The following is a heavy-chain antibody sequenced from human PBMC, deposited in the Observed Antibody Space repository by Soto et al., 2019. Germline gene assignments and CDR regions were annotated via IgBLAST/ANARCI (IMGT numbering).Heavy chain of an antibody. V-gene: IGHV1-69*04. Sequence: GASVKVSCKASGGTFSSYTISWVRQAPGQGLEWMGRIIPILGIANYAQKFQGRVTITADKSTSTAYMELSSLRSEDTAVYYCARDRLIVVVIERGYYYYGMDVWG. J-gene: IGHJ6*02. CDR2: IIPILGIA. CDR1: GGTFSSYT. CDR3: ARDRLIVVVIERGYYYYGMDV. D-gene: IGHD3-22*01.